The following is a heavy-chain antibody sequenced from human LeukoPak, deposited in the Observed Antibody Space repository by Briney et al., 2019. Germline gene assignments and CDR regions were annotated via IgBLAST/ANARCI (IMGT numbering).Heavy chain of an antibody. CDR1: GGSISSYY. V-gene: IGHV4-59*01. CDR3: ARRYGSGINWFDP. D-gene: IGHD3-10*01. J-gene: IGHJ5*02. CDR2: IYYSGST. Sequence: PSETLSLTCTVSGGSISSYYWSWIRQPPGKGLEWIGYIYYSGSTNYNPSLKSRVTISVDTSKNQFSLKLSSVTAADTAVYYCARRYGSGINWFDPWGQGTLVTVSS.